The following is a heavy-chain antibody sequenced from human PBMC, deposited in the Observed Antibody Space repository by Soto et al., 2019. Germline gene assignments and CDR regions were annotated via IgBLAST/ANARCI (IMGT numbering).Heavy chain of an antibody. CDR2: IIPIFGTA. Sequence: SVKVSCKASGGTFSSYAISWVRQAPGQGLEWMGGIIPIFGTANYAQKFQGRVTITADESTSTAYMELSSLRSEDTAVYYCARPGLVQAAITLGYYYYYYGMDVWGQGTTVTVSS. CDR3: ARPGLVQAAITLGYYYYYYGMDV. CDR1: GGTFSSYA. D-gene: IGHD2-2*02. V-gene: IGHV1-69*13. J-gene: IGHJ6*02.